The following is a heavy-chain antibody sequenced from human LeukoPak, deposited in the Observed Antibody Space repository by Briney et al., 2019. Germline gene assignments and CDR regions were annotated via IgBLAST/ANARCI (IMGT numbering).Heavy chain of an antibody. D-gene: IGHD6-19*01. J-gene: IGHJ5*02. CDR1: GGSFSGYY. CDR3: AREPRQSGGGYFLYEGNCFAP. V-gene: IGHV4-34*01. Sequence: SETLSLTCAVYGGSFSGYYWSRIRQPPGKGLEWIGEINHSGSTNYNPSLKSRVTISVDTSKNQFSLKLSSVTAADTAVYYCAREPRQSGGGYFLYEGNCFAPGGKGPLVTVSS. CDR2: INHSGST.